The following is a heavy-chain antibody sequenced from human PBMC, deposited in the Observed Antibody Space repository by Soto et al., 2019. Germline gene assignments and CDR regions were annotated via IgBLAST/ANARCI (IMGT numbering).Heavy chain of an antibody. CDR1: GGSVSSGGYY. D-gene: IGHD6-13*01. J-gene: IGHJ4*02. Sequence: SETLSLTCTVSGGSVSSGGYYWSWIRQLPVKGLEWIGNIYHSGSTYYNSSLKSRVTISIDTSKNQFSLKLSSVTAADTAVYYCARGEDSSNWYPFDYWGQGTLVTVSS. CDR3: ARGEDSSNWYPFDY. V-gene: IGHV4-31*03. CDR2: IYHSGST.